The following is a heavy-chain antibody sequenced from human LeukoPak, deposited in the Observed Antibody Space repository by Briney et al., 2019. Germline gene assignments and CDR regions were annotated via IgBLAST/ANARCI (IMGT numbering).Heavy chain of an antibody. CDR1: GGSISSYY. V-gene: IGHV4-59*01. CDR2: IYYSGST. CDR3: ARDRGPPYYYYGMDV. Sequence: SETLSLTCTVSGGSISSYYWSWIRQPPGKGLEWIGYIYYSGSTNYNPSLQSRVTISVDTSKNQFSLKLSSVTAADTAVYYCARDRGPPYYYYGMDVWGQGTTVTVSS. J-gene: IGHJ6*02.